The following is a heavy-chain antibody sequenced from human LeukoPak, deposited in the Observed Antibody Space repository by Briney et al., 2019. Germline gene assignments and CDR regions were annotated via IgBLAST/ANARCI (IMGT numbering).Heavy chain of an antibody. CDR1: GGSISSYY. CDR2: IYTSGST. V-gene: IGHV4-4*07. D-gene: IGHD2-15*01. J-gene: IGHJ5*02. CDR3: ARYCSGGSCRNWFDP. Sequence: SETLSLTCTVSGGSISSYYWSWIRQPAGKGLEWIGRIYTSGSTNYNPSLKSRVTVSVDKSKNQFPLKLSSVTAADTAVYYCARYCSGGSCRNWFDPWGQGTLVTVSS.